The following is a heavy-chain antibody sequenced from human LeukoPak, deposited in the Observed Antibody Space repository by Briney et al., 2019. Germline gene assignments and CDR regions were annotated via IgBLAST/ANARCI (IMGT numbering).Heavy chain of an antibody. D-gene: IGHD6-6*01. V-gene: IGHV3-48*01. CDR1: GFTFSNYS. J-gene: IGHJ4*02. CDR3: AREPPSVAALPTDY. Sequence: GGSLRLSCAASGFTFSNYSMNWVRQAPGKGLEWVSYISSSSSTIYYADSVKGRFTISRDNAKNSLYLQMNSLRAEDTAVYYCAREPPSVAALPTDYWGQGTLVTVSS. CDR2: ISSSSSTI.